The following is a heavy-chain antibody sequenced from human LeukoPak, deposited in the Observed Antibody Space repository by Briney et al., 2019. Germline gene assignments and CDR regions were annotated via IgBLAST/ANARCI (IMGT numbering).Heavy chain of an antibody. Sequence: PSETLSLTCTVSGGSIRSSSYYWGWIRQPPGKGLEWIGSVSYRGNTYYNPSLKSRVTISVDTSNFQFSLKLRSVTAADTAVYYCAREPTKVPSANLFDYWGQGTLVTVSS. V-gene: IGHV4-39*07. CDR3: AREPTKVPSANLFDY. J-gene: IGHJ4*02. D-gene: IGHD2-2*01. CDR1: GGSIRSSSYY. CDR2: VSYRGNT.